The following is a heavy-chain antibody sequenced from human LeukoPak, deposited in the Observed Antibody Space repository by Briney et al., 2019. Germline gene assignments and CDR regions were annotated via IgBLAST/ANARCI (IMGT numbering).Heavy chain of an antibody. CDR3: ARVRLYCSSTSCYRPYNWFDP. CDR1: GGSFSGYY. CDR2: INHSGST. V-gene: IGHV4-34*01. J-gene: IGHJ5*02. D-gene: IGHD2-2*01. Sequence: SETLSLTCAVYGGSFSGYYWSWIRQPPGKGLGWIGEINHSGSTNYNPSLKSRVTISVDTSKNQFSLKLSSVTAADTAVYYCARVRLYCSSTSCYRPYNWFDPWGQGTLVTVSS.